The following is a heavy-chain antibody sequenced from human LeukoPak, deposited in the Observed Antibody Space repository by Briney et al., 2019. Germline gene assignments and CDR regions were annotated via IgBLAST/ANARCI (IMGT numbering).Heavy chain of an antibody. J-gene: IGHJ6*03. CDR1: GFTFSSYA. D-gene: IGHD2-2*01. CDR3: AKADCSSTSCYSDYYYYMDV. CDR2: ISGSGGST. Sequence: GGSLRLSCAASGFTFSSYAMSWVRQAPGKGLEWVSAISGSGGSTYYADSVKGRFTISRDNSKNTLYLQMNSLRAEDTAVYYCAKADCSSTSCYSDYYYYMDVWGKGTTVTVSS. V-gene: IGHV3-23*01.